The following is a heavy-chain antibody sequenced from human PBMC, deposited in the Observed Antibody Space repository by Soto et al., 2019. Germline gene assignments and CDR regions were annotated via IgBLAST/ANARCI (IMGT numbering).Heavy chain of an antibody. CDR1: GGSISSGDYS. Sequence: QLQLQESGAGLVKPSQTLSLTCAVSGGSISSGDYSWSWIRQPPGKGLEWIGYIYHSGGTYYNPSLKSRVTISIDSAKNQFSLQLTSVTAADTAVYYCARGHDSNDNWGQGTLVTVSS. CDR3: ARGHDSNDN. V-gene: IGHV4-30-2*01. J-gene: IGHJ4*02. D-gene: IGHD3-22*01. CDR2: IYHSGGT.